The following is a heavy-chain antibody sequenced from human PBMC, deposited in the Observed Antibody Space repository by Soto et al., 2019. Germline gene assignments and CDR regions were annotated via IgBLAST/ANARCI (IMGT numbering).Heavy chain of an antibody. CDR2: IIPIFGTA. V-gene: IGHV1-69*13. CDR3: ARNWNRSKPPGTPGDYYYYYGMDV. J-gene: IGHJ6*02. Sequence: SVKVSCKASGGTFSSYAISWVLQAPGQGLEWMGGIIPIFGTANYAQKFQGRVTITADESTSTAYMELSSLRSEDTAVYYCARNWNRSKPPGTPGDYYYYYGMDVWGQGTTVTVSS. D-gene: IGHD1-1*01. CDR1: GGTFSSYA.